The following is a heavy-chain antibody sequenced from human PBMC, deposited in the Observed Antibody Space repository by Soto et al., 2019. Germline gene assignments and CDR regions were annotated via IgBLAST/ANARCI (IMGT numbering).Heavy chain of an antibody. CDR3: ARWSTGSYYGGHDYFDY. CDR2: IYYSGCT. V-gene: IGHV4-61*01. D-gene: IGHD3-10*01. CDR1: GGSVSSGSYY. Sequence: QVQLQESGPGLVKPSETLSLTCTVSGGSVSSGSYYWSWIRQPPGKGLEWIGYIYYSGCTNYHPSLERRVTISVDTSKNPFSLELSSVTAADTAVYYCARWSTGSYYGGHDYFDYWGQGTLVTVSS. J-gene: IGHJ4*02.